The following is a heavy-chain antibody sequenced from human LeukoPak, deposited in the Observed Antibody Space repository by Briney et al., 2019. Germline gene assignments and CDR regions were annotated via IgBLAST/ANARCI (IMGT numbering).Heavy chain of an antibody. J-gene: IGHJ4*02. CDR2: IIDSGDLI. D-gene: IGHD1-26*01. CDR3: ARVRGATLSYHYFDY. V-gene: IGHV3-48*02. CDR1: GFTFSSYS. Sequence: GGSLRLSCAASGFTFSSYSMNWVRQAPGKGLEWVSFIIDSGDLIYYADSVTGRFTISRDNAKNSLYLQMNSLRDDDTAVYYCARVRGATLSYHYFDYWGQGALVTLSS.